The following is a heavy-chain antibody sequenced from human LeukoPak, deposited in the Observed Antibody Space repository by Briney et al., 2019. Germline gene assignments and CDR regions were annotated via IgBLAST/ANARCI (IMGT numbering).Heavy chain of an antibody. V-gene: IGHV3-20*04. CDR2: INWNGGST. CDR1: GFTFDDYG. Sequence: GGSLRLSCAASGFTFDDYGMSWVRQAPGKGLEWVSGINWNGGSTGYADSVKGRFTISRDNAKNTLYLQMNSLRAEDTAVYYCAKDPDCTSGICYTFFDYWGQGTLVTVSS. CDR3: AKDPDCTSGICYTFFDY. D-gene: IGHD2-8*01. J-gene: IGHJ4*02.